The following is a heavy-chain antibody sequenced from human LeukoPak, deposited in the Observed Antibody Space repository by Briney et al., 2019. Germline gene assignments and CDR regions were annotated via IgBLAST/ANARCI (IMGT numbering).Heavy chain of an antibody. CDR2: IWYDGSNK. CDR3: ARDRDARYLDY. J-gene: IGHJ4*02. CDR1: RFTFRNHG. V-gene: IGHV3-33*01. Sequence: GGSLGLSCAASRFTFRNHGMHWVRQAPGKGLEWVAVIWYDGSNKYYADSVKGRFTISRDNSKNTLYLQMNSLRAEDTAVYYCARDRDARYLDYWGQGTLVTVSS. D-gene: IGHD6-6*01.